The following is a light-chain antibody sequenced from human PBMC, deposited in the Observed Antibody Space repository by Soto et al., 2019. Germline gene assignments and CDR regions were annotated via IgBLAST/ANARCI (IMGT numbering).Light chain of an antibody. CDR2: GAA. V-gene: IGKV1-39*01. Sequence: DSQMTQAAASLSASVGDRVTITCRAGQSILNYLSWYQLKPGKAPRLLMYGAASLQSGVPSRFSGSGSGTDFTLTISGLLPEDFATYYCQQNYRTPPTFGGGTKVDI. CDR3: QQNYRTPPT. J-gene: IGKJ4*01. CDR1: QSILNY.